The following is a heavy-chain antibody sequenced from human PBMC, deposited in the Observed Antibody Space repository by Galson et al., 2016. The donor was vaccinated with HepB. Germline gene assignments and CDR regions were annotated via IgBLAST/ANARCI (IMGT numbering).Heavy chain of an antibody. CDR1: GYTFTSHD. V-gene: IGHV1-18*01. CDR2: ISAYNGNT. Sequence: SVKVSCKASGYTFTSHDISWVRQAPGQGLEWMGWISAYNGNTNYAQKLQGRATMTTDKSTSTAYMELRSLRSDDTAVYYCARASTSWINWFDPWGQGTLVTVSS. D-gene: IGHD2-2*01. J-gene: IGHJ5*02. CDR3: ARASTSWINWFDP.